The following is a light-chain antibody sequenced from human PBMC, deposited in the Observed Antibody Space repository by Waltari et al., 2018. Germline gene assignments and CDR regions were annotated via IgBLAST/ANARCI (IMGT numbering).Light chain of an antibody. J-gene: IGLJ1*01. CDR2: TNN. CDR1: SSNIGRDN. Sequence: QSVLTQPPSASGTPGQRVTISCSGSSSNIGRDNVYWYQQLPGTAPKLLIYTNNQRPSGVPDRFSGSKSGTSASLAISGLQSEDEADYYCVAWDNSLNGYVVGTGTKVTVL. V-gene: IGLV1-44*01. CDR3: VAWDNSLNGYV.